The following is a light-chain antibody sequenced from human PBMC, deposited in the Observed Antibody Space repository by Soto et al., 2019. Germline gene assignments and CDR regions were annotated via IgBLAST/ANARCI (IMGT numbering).Light chain of an antibody. V-gene: IGKV1-33*01. CDR2: DAS. Sequence: DIQMTQSPASLSASVGDRVTITCQASQDINNCLNWYQQKPGKAPKVLIYDASNLKTGVPSRFSGSGSGTDFTFTISSLQPEDIATYYCQQDENFPFTFGPGTKVDVK. CDR3: QQDENFPFT. J-gene: IGKJ3*01. CDR1: QDINNC.